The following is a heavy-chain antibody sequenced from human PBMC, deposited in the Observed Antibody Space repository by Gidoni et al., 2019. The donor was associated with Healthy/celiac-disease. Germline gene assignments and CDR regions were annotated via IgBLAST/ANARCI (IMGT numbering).Heavy chain of an antibody. CDR3: AKDVGATSVCTSFDY. V-gene: IGHV3-23*01. D-gene: IGHD1-26*01. J-gene: IGHJ4*02. CDR1: GFTCSSYA. CDR2: ISGSGGST. Sequence: EVQLLESGGGLVQPGGSLRLSCAASGFTCSSYAMGWVRQAPGKGLEWVSAISGSGGSTYYADSVKGRFTISRDNSKNTLYLQMNSLRAEDTAVYYCAKDVGATSVCTSFDYWGQGTLVTVSS.